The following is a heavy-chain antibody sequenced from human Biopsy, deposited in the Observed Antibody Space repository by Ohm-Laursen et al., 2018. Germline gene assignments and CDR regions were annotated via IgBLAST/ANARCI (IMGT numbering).Heavy chain of an antibody. D-gene: IGHD6-19*01. CDR2: ISYSGST. CDR1: GGSISGSS. J-gene: IGHJ3*02. V-gene: IGHV4-59*08. CDR3: AKHGSGWTGDDALHI. Sequence: TLSLTCTVSGGSISGSSWSWIRQAPGRGLEWVGYISYSGSTSNNPSLKSRITISVDTSKNQISVKVTSVTAADTAVYYCAKHGSGWTGDDALHIWGQGTMVTVSS.